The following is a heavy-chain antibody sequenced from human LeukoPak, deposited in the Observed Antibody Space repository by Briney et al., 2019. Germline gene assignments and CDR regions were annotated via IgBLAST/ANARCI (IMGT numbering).Heavy chain of an antibody. D-gene: IGHD3-10*01. J-gene: IGHJ4*02. CDR2: IYYSGST. Sequence: PSETLSLTCTVSGGSISSSSYYWGWLRQPPGKGLEWIGSIYYSGSTYYNPSLKSRVTISVDTSKNQFSLKLSSVTAADTAVYYCAREIPTMVRGVINAYWGQGTLVTVSS. CDR3: AREIPTMVRGVINAY. CDR1: GGSISSSSYY. V-gene: IGHV4-39*02.